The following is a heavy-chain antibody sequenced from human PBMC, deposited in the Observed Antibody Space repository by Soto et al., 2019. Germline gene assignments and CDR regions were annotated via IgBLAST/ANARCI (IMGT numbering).Heavy chain of an antibody. J-gene: IGHJ6*02. CDR2: ISNSGDT. CDR3: AKPNFRGVVVNV. CDR1: GFTFSSYA. V-gene: IGHV3-23*01. Sequence: GGSLRLSCAASGFTFSSYAMYWVRQAPGKGLEWVSTISNSGDTYYADSVEGRFTISRDNSKDTVYLQMNSLRAEDTAVYYCAKPNFRGVVVNVWGQGTTVTVSS. D-gene: IGHD3-10*01.